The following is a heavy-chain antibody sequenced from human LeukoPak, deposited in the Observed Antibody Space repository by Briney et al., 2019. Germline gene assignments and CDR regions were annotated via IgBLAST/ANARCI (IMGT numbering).Heavy chain of an antibody. J-gene: IGHJ3*02. Sequence: RASVKVSCKASGYTFTNYYIHWVRQAPGQGLEWMGLINPGGDNTNYAQNFQGRVTMTRGTSASTVYMELSSLRSEDTAIYYCARIRDGYNDAYDIWGQGTVVTVPS. CDR1: GYTFTNYY. CDR3: ARIRDGYNDAYDI. D-gene: IGHD5-24*01. V-gene: IGHV1-46*01. CDR2: INPGGDNT.